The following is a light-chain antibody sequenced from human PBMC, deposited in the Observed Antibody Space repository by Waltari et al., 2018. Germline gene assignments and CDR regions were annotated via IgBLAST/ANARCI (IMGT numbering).Light chain of an antibody. V-gene: IGKV3-20*01. CDR3: QQYGSSILYT. CDR2: GAS. CDR1: QSRTKKY. J-gene: IGKJ2*01. Sequence: ASQSRTKKYLAGYQQKPGQAPRLHSYGASSRAAGIPDRFSGSGSGTDFTLTISRLEPEDFAVYYCQQYGSSILYTFSQGTKLEIK.